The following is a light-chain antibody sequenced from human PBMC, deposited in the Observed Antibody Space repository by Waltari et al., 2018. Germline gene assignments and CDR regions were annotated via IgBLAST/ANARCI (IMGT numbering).Light chain of an antibody. CDR3: QSYDSSLSGSYV. Sequence: QSVLTQPPSVSGAPGQRVTISCTGSSSNIGAGYDVHWYQQLPGTAPKLLIYGNSNRPSVVPDRFSGSKSGTSASLAITGLQAEDEADYYGQSYDSSLSGSYVFGTGTKVTVL. V-gene: IGLV1-40*01. CDR1: SSNIGAGYD. CDR2: GNS. J-gene: IGLJ1*01.